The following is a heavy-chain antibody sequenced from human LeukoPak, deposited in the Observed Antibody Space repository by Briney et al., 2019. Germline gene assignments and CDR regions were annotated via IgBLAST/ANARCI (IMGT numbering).Heavy chain of an antibody. CDR1: GFTFSSYG. V-gene: IGHV3-30*02. Sequence: PGGSLRLSCAASGFTFSSYGMHWVRQAPGKGLEWVAFIRYDGSNKYYADSVKGRFTISRDNSKNTLYLQMNSLRAEDTAVYYCAKDLAATPSYYFDYWGQGTLVTVSS. J-gene: IGHJ4*02. CDR2: IRYDGSNK. D-gene: IGHD2-15*01. CDR3: AKDLAATPSYYFDY.